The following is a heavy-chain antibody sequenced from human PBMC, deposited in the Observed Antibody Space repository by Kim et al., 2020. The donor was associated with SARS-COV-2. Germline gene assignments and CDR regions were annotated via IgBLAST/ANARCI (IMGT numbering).Heavy chain of an antibody. Sequence: SVKVSCKASGGTFSSYAISWVRQAPGQGLEWIGGIIPIFGTANYAQKFQGRVTITADESTSTAYMELSSLRSEDTAVYYCARFETIVVVTATPGGMDVWGQGTTVTVSS. V-gene: IGHV1-69*13. J-gene: IGHJ6*02. CDR3: ARFETIVVVTATPGGMDV. D-gene: IGHD2-21*02. CDR1: GGTFSSYA. CDR2: IIPIFGTA.